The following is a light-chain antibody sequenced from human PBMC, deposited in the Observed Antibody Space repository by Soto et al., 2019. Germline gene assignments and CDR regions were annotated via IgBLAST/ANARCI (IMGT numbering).Light chain of an antibody. CDR3: QQYGYSPWT. CDR1: QTISSSY. V-gene: IGKV3-20*01. CDR2: GAS. J-gene: IGKJ1*01. Sequence: EIVLTQSPGTLSLSPGQRATLSCRASQTISSSYLAWFQRRPGQAPRLLIYGASRRATGIPDRFSGSGSGTDFTLTISRLEPEDFAVYYFQQYGYSPWTCGQGTKVEI.